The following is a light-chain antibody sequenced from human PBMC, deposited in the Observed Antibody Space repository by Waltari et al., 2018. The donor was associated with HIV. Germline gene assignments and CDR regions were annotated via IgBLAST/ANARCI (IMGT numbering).Light chain of an antibody. CDR3: QQYSNRPPWT. Sequence: EMVVTQSPATVSVSLGERATLSCRASHSVGINLAWYQQKPGQAPRLLIYGASTRVTDIPGRFRCSGSGTDFTLTISRLPAEDSAVYYCQQYSNRPPWTFGQGTKVEI. CDR1: HSVGIN. J-gene: IGKJ1*01. V-gene: IGKV3-15*01. CDR2: GAS.